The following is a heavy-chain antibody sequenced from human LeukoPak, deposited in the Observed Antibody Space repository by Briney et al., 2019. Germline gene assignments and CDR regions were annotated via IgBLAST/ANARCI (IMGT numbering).Heavy chain of an antibody. V-gene: IGHV4-4*07. J-gene: IGHJ4*01. CDR3: ARGGYSDATFDF. CDR2: IYTIGKT. D-gene: IGHD5-18*01. CDR1: AVSLCRYY. Sequence: PSETLSLTCTVSAVSLCRYYWSWIRQPAGKGLEWIGRIYTIGKTNYNPSLKSRVTMYVGTSKNQMSLKFIIVAAADTAMYYCARGGYSDATFDFWGHGTLVTVSS.